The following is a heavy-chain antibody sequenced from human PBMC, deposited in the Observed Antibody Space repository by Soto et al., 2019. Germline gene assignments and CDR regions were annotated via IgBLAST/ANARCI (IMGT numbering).Heavy chain of an antibody. CDR2: IYHSGSP. CDR3: ARSDRGYGSGSYSTRYYYYYGMDV. CDR1: CGSFSGYY. V-gene: IGHV4-34*01. Sequence: SETLSLTRAVYCGSFSGYYWSWISQPPGKGLEWIGEIYHSGSPYYNPSLKIRVTISVDTAKNQFSLKLSSVAAEDTAVYYCARSDRGYGSGSYSTRYYYYYGMDVWGQGTTVT. J-gene: IGHJ6*02. D-gene: IGHD3-10*01.